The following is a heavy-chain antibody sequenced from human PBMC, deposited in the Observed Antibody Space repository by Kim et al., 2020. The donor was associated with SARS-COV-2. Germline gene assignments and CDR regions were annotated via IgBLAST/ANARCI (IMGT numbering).Heavy chain of an antibody. CDR1: GGSISSSSYY. V-gene: IGHV4-39*07. CDR3: ARDLRERFGDLSWFDT. Sequence: SETLSLTCTVSGGSISSSSYYWGWIRQPPGKGLEWIGSIYYSGSTYYNPPLKSRVTISVDTSTNQFSLKLSSVTAADTAVYYCARDLRERFGDLSWFDTWGQGTLVTVSS. CDR2: IYYSGST. J-gene: IGHJ5*02. D-gene: IGHD3-10*01.